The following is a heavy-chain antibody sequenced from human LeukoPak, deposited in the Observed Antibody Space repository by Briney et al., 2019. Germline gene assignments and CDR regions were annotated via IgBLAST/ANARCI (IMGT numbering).Heavy chain of an antibody. CDR2: IIPIFGTA. J-gene: IGHJ5*02. Sequence: SVKVSCKASGGTFSSYAISWVRQAPGQGLEWMGGIIPIFGTANYAQKFQGRVTITADKSTSTAYMELSSLRSEDTAVYYCARDNSVGDVAWWFDPWGQGTLVTVSS. CDR3: ARDNSVGDVAWWFDP. V-gene: IGHV1-69*06. CDR1: GGTFSSYA. D-gene: IGHD1-26*01.